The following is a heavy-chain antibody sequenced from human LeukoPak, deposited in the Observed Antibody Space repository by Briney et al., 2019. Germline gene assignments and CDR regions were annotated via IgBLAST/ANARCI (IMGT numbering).Heavy chain of an antibody. CDR3: TNYGSGSYRLDY. CDR2: IRSKAYGGTT. D-gene: IGHD3-10*01. V-gene: IGHV3-49*04. CDR1: GFTFGDYA. J-gene: IGHJ4*02. Sequence: GGSLRLSCTASGFTFGDYAMSWVRQAPGKGLEWVGFIRSKAYGGTTEYAASVKGRFTISRDDSKSIAYLQMNSLKTEDTAVYYCTNYGSGSYRLDYWGQGTLSPSPQ.